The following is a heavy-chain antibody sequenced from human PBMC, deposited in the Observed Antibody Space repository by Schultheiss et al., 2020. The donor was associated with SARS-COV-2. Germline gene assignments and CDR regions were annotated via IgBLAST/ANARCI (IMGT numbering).Heavy chain of an antibody. CDR3: ARDRDSWYFDL. CDR1: GFTFSNYA. J-gene: IGHJ2*01. CDR2: ISGTGGST. V-gene: IGHV3-23*01. Sequence: GGSLRLSCAASGFTFSNYAMSWVRQAPGKGLEWVSAISGTGGSTYYADSVKGRFTISRDNSKNTLYLQMNSLRAEDTAVYYCARDRDSWYFDLWGRGTLVTVSS.